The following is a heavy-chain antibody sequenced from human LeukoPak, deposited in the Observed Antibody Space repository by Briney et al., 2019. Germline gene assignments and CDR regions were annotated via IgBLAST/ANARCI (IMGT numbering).Heavy chain of an antibody. CDR2: IIPILGIA. V-gene: IGHV1-69*04. D-gene: IGHD5-18*01. CDR1: GGTFGSYA. J-gene: IGHJ6*02. Sequence: SVKVSCKASGGTFGSYANSWVRQAPGQGLEWMGRIIPILGIANYAQKFQGRVTITADKSTSTAYMELSSLRSEDTAVYYCARGSLTAMAPYYYYGMDVWGQGTTVTVSS. CDR3: ARGSLTAMAPYYYYGMDV.